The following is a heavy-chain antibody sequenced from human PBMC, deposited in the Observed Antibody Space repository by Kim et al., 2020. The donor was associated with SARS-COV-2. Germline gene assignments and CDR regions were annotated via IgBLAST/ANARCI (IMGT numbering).Heavy chain of an antibody. D-gene: IGHD1-26*01. V-gene: IGHV4-34*01. J-gene: IGHJ3*02. Sequence: SETLSLTCAVYGGSFSGYYWSWIRQPPGKGLEWIGEINHSGSTNYNPSLKSRVTISVDTSKNQFSLKLSSVTAADTAVYYCARYVGLIGGAPDRAFDIWGQGTMVTVSS. CDR1: GGSFSGYY. CDR2: INHSGST. CDR3: ARYVGLIGGAPDRAFDI.